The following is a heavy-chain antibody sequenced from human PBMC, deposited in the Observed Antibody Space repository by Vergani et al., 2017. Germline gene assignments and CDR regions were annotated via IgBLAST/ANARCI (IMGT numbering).Heavy chain of an antibody. CDR3: GRGSDNYN. V-gene: IGHV3-23*01. Sequence: EVQLLESGGDLVQPGGSLRLSCAASGFSFSSHAMSWVRQGHGQGLEWVSSIKNTGDSTHYADSVKGRFTISRDNSKNTLYLQMNSLRVEDTAVYYCGRGSDNYNWGQGTLVTVSS. CDR1: GFSFSSHA. CDR2: IKNTGDST. D-gene: IGHD5-24*01. J-gene: IGHJ4*02.